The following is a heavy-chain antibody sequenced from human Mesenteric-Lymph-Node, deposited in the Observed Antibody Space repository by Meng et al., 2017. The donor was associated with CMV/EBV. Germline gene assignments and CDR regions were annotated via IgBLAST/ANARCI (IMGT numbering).Heavy chain of an antibody. CDR1: GYTFTSYA. CDR2: INPGSGSR. D-gene: IGHD4-23*01. Sequence: SVKVSCKASGYTFTSYAMHWVRQAPGQGLEWIGIINPGSGSRSYARKFQDRVAMTTDTSTSTVYVELSSLRSEDTAMYYCARDDGGGFWGQGSLVTVSS. V-gene: IGHV1-46*01. J-gene: IGHJ4*02. CDR3: ARDDGGGF.